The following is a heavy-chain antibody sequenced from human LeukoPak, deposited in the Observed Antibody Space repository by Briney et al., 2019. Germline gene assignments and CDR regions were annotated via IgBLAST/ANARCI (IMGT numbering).Heavy chain of an antibody. Sequence: GGSLRLSCAASGFTFNNYAMSWVRQAPGKGLEWVSGISWNSGSIGYADSVKGRFTISRDSAKKSLYLQMNSLRPEDTALYYCAKVRSAFRFGDIGLDSWGQGTLVTVSS. D-gene: IGHD3-10*01. V-gene: IGHV3-9*01. CDR1: GFTFNNYA. CDR3: AKVRSAFRFGDIGLDS. CDR2: ISWNSGSI. J-gene: IGHJ4*02.